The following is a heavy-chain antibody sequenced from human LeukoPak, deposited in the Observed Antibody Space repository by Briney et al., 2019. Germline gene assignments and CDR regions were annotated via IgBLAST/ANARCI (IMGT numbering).Heavy chain of an antibody. CDR1: GASISNSNW. CDR3: ASRAPRYNTDSYWPIDY. Sequence: SGTLSLTCAVTGASISNSNWWTWVRQPPGKGLEWIGEIYHSGSTNYKTSLKSRATISVDKSKNQFSLKLNSVTAADTAVYYCASRAPRYNTDSYWPIDYWAREPWSPSPQ. J-gene: IGHJ4*02. D-gene: IGHD1-14*01. CDR2: IYHSGST. V-gene: IGHV4-4*02.